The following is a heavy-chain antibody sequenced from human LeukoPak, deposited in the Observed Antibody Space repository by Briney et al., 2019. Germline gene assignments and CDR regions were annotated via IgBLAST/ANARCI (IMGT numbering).Heavy chain of an antibody. CDR2: ISYDGSNK. V-gene: IGHV3-30*18. Sequence: GRSLRLSCAASGFTFSSYGMHWVRQAPGKGLEWVAVISYDGSNKYYADSVKGRFTISRDNSKSTLYLQMNSLRAEDTAVYYCAKDMGGSSGWGMDVWGQGTTVTVSS. CDR1: GFTFSSYG. J-gene: IGHJ6*02. D-gene: IGHD1-26*01. CDR3: AKDMGGSSGWGMDV.